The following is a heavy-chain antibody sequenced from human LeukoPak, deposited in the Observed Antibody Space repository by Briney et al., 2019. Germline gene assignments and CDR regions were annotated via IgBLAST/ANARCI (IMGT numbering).Heavy chain of an antibody. CDR2: IYHSGST. CDR1: GGSISSSNW. V-gene: IGHV4-4*02. J-gene: IGHJ4*02. D-gene: IGHD6-13*01. CDR3: ARTGGYSSSWFNPYFDY. Sequence: SETLSLTCTVSGGSISSSNWWSWVRQPPGKGLEWIGGIYHSGSTNYNPSLKSRVTISVDKSKNQFSLKLSSVTAADTAVYYCARTGGYSSSWFNPYFDYWGQGTLVTVSS.